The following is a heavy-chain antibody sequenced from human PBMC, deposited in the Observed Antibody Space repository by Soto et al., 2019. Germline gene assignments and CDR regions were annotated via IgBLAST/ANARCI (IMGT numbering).Heavy chain of an antibody. CDR3: AKEVLEPRSFWSGYYTWRDPNWFDP. J-gene: IGHJ5*02. V-gene: IGHV3-30*18. D-gene: IGHD3-3*01. Sequence: QVQLVESGGGVVQPGRSLRLSCAASGFTFSSYGMHWVRQAPGKGLEWVAVISYDGSNKYYADSVNGRFTISRDNSKNPLYLQMNSLRAEDTAVYYCAKEVLEPRSFWSGYYTWRDPNWFDPWGQGTLVTVSS. CDR2: ISYDGSNK. CDR1: GFTFSSYG.